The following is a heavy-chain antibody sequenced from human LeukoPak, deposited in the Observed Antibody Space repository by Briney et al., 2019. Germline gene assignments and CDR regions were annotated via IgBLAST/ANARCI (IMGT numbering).Heavy chain of an antibody. Sequence: SETLSLTCTVSGGSISSYYWSWIRQPPGKGLEWIGYIYYSGSANYNPSLKSRVTISVDTSKNQFSLKLSSMTAADTAVYYCARHMPSIVGATYYFDYWGQGTLVTVSS. CDR1: GGSISSYY. J-gene: IGHJ4*02. CDR3: ARHMPSIVGATYYFDY. D-gene: IGHD1-26*01. V-gene: IGHV4-59*08. CDR2: IYYSGSA.